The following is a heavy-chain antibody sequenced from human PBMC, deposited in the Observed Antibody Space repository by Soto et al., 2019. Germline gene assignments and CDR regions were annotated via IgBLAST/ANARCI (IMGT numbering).Heavy chain of an antibody. J-gene: IGHJ4*02. D-gene: IGHD1-26*01. Sequence: QVQLVQSGAEVRKPGSSVKVSCKASGGTFSTYAISWVRQAPGQGLEWMGGIIPIFGTANYAQKFQGRVTITADESTSTAYVELSSLRSEDTAVYYCSADVGVSSRTFDYWGQGSLVTVSS. CDR3: SADVGVSSRTFDY. CDR1: GGTFSTYA. V-gene: IGHV1-69*01. CDR2: IIPIFGTA.